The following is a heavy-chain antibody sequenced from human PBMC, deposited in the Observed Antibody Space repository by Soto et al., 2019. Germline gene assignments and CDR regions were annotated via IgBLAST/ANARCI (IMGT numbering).Heavy chain of an antibody. CDR3: ARVSATGTHWFDP. Sequence: SETLSLTCTVSGGSISSGAYYWGWIRQHPGKGLGWIGYISHRGTAYYTPSLKSRVSLSVDPSKSQFSLNVTSLTAADTAVYYCARVSATGTHWFDPWGPGTLVTVSS. J-gene: IGHJ5*02. CDR2: ISHRGTA. V-gene: IGHV4-31*03. CDR1: GGSISSGAYY. D-gene: IGHD6-13*01.